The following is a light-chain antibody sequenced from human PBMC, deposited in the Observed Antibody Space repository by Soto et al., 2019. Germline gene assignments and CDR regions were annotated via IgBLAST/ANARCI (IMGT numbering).Light chain of an antibody. CDR2: AAS. CDR3: QQYNNWHTLT. V-gene: IGKV3-15*01. J-gene: IGKJ4*01. Sequence: EICMTQYPATLSGSPGERATLSCRASQSVRSKLAWYQQKPGQAPRLVIYAASTRATGIPDRFSGSVSGTEFTLTISSLKPEDFAVYYCQQYNNWHTLTFGGGTKVDIK. CDR1: QSVRSK.